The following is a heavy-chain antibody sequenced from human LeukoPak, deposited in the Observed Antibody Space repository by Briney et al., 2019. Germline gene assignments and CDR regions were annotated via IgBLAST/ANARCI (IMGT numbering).Heavy chain of an antibody. Sequence: SETLSLTRTVSGGSISSYYWSWIRQPPGKGLEWIRYIYYSGSTNYNPSLKSRVTISVDTSKNQFSLKLSSVTAADTAVYYCARDNPDYYDILTGYYKGNWFDPWGQGTLVTVSS. V-gene: IGHV4-59*01. J-gene: IGHJ5*02. CDR1: GGSISSYY. CDR3: ARDNPDYYDILTGYYKGNWFDP. D-gene: IGHD3-9*01. CDR2: IYYSGST.